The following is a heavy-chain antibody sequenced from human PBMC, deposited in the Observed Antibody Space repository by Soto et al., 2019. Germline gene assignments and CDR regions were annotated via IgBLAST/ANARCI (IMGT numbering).Heavy chain of an antibody. J-gene: IGHJ6*02. CDR2: IYYTGST. D-gene: IGHD3-10*01. CDR3: ARASVQIINSYRAMVV. V-gene: IGHV4-30-4*01. Sequence: QVQLQESGPGLMRPSQTLSLTCTVSGDSITSEDYYWTWIRQPPGKGLEWLGHIYYTGSTSYNPSLESRGSISLDTSKNQFSLRVRSVTAADTAVYYCARASVQIINSYRAMVVWGHGTSIIVSS. CDR1: GDSITSEDYY.